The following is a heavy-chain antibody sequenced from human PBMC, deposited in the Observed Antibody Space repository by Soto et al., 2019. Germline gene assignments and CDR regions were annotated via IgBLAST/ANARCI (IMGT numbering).Heavy chain of an antibody. V-gene: IGHV3-48*02. CDR3: AKVWDGIAAAGTLGFDY. CDR2: ITTSSHTI. CDR1: GFPFSSYS. Sequence: PGGSLRLSCAASGFPFSSYSMDWVRQAPGQGLEWISYITTSSHTIYYADSVRGRFTISRDNAKNSLFLQMNSLRDEDTAVYYCAKVWDGIAAAGTLGFDYWGQGTLVTVSS. J-gene: IGHJ4*02. D-gene: IGHD6-13*01.